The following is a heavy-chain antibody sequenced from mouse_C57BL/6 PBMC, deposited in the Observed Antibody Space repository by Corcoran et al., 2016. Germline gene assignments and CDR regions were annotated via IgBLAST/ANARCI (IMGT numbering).Heavy chain of an antibody. J-gene: IGHJ2*01. V-gene: IGHV3-6*01. CDR2: ISYDGSN. CDR1: GYSITSGFY. CDR3: ARDYYGSSLDY. Sequence: DVQLQESGPGLVKPSPSLSLTCSVTGYSITSGFYWNWIRQFPGNKLEWMGYISYDGSNNYNPSLKNRISITRDTSKNQFFLKLNSVTTEDTATYYCARDYYGSSLDYWGQGTTLTVSS. D-gene: IGHD1-1*01.